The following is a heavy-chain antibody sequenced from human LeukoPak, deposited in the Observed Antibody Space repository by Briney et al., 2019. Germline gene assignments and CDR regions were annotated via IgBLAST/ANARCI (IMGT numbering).Heavy chain of an antibody. Sequence: SVKVSCKASGGTFSSYAINWVRQAPGQGLEWMGGIIPIFGTANYAQKFQGRVTITADESTSTAYMELSSLRSEDTAVYYCARETIAYKQQPPFYYFDYWGQGTLVTVSS. V-gene: IGHV1-69*01. CDR2: IIPIFGTA. CDR3: ARETIAYKQQPPFYYFDY. J-gene: IGHJ4*02. D-gene: IGHD6-13*01. CDR1: GGTFSSYA.